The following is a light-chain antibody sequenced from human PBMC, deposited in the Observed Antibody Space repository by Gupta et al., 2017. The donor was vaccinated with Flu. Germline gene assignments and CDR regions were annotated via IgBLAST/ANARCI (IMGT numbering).Light chain of an antibody. V-gene: IGKV2-28*01. Sequence: DIVLTQSPLSLPVTPGEPASISCRSSQSLLYTNGYNYLDWYLQKPGQSPRLLIFLGSNRASGVPDRFSASGSDTDFTLNISRVEAEDVGVYYCMQALETPPAFGQGTKLEIK. J-gene: IGKJ2*01. CDR2: LGS. CDR3: MQALETPPA. CDR1: QSLLYTNGYNY.